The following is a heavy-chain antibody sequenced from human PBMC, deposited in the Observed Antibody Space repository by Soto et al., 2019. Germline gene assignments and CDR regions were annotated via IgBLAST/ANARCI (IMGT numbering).Heavy chain of an antibody. D-gene: IGHD3-3*01. CDR3: AKDLHDFWNGYSSDN. CDR2: ISYDGKKK. V-gene: IGHV3-30*18. CDR1: GFSFSNYG. J-gene: IGHJ4*02. Sequence: GSLRLSCAASGFSFSNYGMYWVRQAPGKGLEWVAVISYDGKKKFYAESVKGRFTISRDNSKNTLYLQMNSLRPEDTAVFYCAKDLHDFWNGYSSDNWGQGTLVTVSS.